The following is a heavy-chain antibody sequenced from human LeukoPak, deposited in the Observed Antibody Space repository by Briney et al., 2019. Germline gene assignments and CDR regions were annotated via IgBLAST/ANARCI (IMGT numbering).Heavy chain of an antibody. D-gene: IGHD2-2*02. Sequence: PGGSLRLSCAASRFTFSSYWMNWVRQAPGKGLEWVANIKQDESEKYYVDSAKGRFTISRDNAKNSLYLQMNNLRAEDTAVYYCARGGYCTSANCYTYSYYMDVWGKGTTVTVSS. J-gene: IGHJ6*03. CDR3: ARGGYCTSANCYTYSYYMDV. V-gene: IGHV3-7*01. CDR2: IKQDESEK. CDR1: RFTFSSYW.